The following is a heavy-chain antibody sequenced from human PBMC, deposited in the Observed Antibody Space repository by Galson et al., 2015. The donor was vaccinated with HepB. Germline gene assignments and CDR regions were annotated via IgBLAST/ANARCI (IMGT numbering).Heavy chain of an antibody. V-gene: IGHV3-30*18. CDR3: AKGEPTVRTFLQD. CDR1: GFIFSTYG. CDR2: ISHDGDNK. J-gene: IGHJ1*01. Sequence: SLRLSCAASGFIFSTYGIHRVRQAPGKGLEWVAGISHDGDNKYYAASVRGRFTIARDNSKNTLYLEVHSLSSDDAAMYYCAKGEPTVRTFLQDWGQGTLVTVSS. D-gene: IGHD1-14*01.